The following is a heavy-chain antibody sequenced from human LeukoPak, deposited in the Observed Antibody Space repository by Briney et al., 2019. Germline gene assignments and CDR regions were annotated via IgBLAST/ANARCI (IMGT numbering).Heavy chain of an antibody. J-gene: IGHJ4*02. CDR1: GGSISSYY. V-gene: IGHV4-59*12. D-gene: IGHD1-1*01. CDR3: VRDVSQRRHFDY. Sequence: SETLSLTCTVSGGSISSYYWSWIRQPPGKGLEWIGYIYYSESTNYNPSLKSRVTISVDRSNNQFSLKMSSVTAADTAVYYCVRDVSQRRHFDYWGQGTLVTVSS. CDR2: IYYSEST.